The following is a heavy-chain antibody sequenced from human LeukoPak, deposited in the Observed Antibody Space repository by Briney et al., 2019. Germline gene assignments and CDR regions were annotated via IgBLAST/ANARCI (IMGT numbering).Heavy chain of an antibody. CDR2: INPNSGGT. J-gene: IGHJ5*02. Sequence: ASVKVSCKASGYTFTGYYMHWVRQAPGQGLEWMGWINPNSGGTNYAQKLQGRVTMTRDTSISTAYMELSRLRSDDTAVYYCARVSSGWYHNWFDPWGQGTLVTVSS. CDR1: GYTFTGYY. CDR3: ARVSSGWYHNWFDP. D-gene: IGHD6-19*01. V-gene: IGHV1-2*02.